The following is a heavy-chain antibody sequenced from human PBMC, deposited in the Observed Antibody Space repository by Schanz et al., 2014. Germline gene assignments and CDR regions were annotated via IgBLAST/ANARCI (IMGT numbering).Heavy chain of an antibody. V-gene: IGHV3-15*01. CDR1: GFSFSTYG. CDR2: IKSKTDGGTT. D-gene: IGHD6-19*01. CDR3: TTYCDGGCAIDN. Sequence: EVRLVESGGGLVKPGGSLRLSCAASGFSFSTYGMTWVRQAPGKGLEWVGRIKSKTDGGTTDYAAPVKGRFTISRDDSKNTLFLQMNSLKTEDTAVYYCTTYCDGGCAIDNWGQGALVTVSS. J-gene: IGHJ4*02.